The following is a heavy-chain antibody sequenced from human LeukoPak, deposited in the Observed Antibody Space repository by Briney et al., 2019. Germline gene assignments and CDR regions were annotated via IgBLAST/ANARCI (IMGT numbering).Heavy chain of an antibody. CDR3: AKRRTTVITMDYFDY. D-gene: IGHD4-17*01. CDR1: GFTFSNYA. Sequence: GGSLRLSCAASGFTFSNYAMSWVRQAPGKGLEWVSGISGGTGTPFYADSVKGRFTISRDNSKNTLYLQMSSLRGEDSAVYYCAKRRTTVITMDYFDYWGQGTLVTVSS. V-gene: IGHV3-23*01. CDR2: ISGGTGTP. J-gene: IGHJ4*02.